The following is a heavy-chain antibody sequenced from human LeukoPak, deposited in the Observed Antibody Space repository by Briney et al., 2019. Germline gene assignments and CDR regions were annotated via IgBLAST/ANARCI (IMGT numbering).Heavy chain of an antibody. Sequence: SETLSLTCTVSGYSISSGDYWGWIRQPAGKGLEWIGRIYTSGSTNYNPSLKSRVTMSVDTSKNQFSLKLSSVTAADTAVYYCARGQVVGATGAFDIWGQGTMVTVSS. D-gene: IGHD1-26*01. CDR3: ARGQVVGATGAFDI. CDR1: GYSISSGDY. J-gene: IGHJ3*02. CDR2: IYTSGST. V-gene: IGHV4-4*07.